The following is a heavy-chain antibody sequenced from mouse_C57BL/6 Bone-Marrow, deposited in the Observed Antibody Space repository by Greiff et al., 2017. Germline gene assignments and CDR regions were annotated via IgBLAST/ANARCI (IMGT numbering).Heavy chain of an antibody. J-gene: IGHJ2*01. CDR1: GYTFTSYD. CDR3: ARWGYEYAFYFDY. D-gene: IGHD2-4*01. Sequence: QVQLQQSGPELVKPGASVKLSCKASGYTFTSYDINWVKQRPGQGLGWIGWIYPGDGSTKYNEKFKGKATLTVDTSSSAAYMELHSLTSEDSAVYFCARWGYEYAFYFDYWGQGTTLTVSS. CDR2: IYPGDGST. V-gene: IGHV1-85*01.